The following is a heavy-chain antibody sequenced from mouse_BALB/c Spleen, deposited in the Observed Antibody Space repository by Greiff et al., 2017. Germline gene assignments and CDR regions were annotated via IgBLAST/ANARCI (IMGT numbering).Heavy chain of an antibody. CDR1: GFTFSSFG. CDR2: ISSGSSTI. D-gene: IGHD2-1*01. CDR3: ARRDGNYEAMDY. Sequence: EVMLVESGGGLVQPGGSRKLSCAASGFTFSSFGMHWVRQAPEKGLEWVAYISSGSSTIYYADTVKGRFTISRDNAKNTLYLQMSSLRSEDTAMYYCARRDGNYEAMDYWGQGTSVTVSS. V-gene: IGHV5-17*02. J-gene: IGHJ4*01.